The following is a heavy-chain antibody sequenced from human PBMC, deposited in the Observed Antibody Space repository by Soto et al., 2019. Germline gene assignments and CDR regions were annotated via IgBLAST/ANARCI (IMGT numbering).Heavy chain of an antibody. CDR3: ARDAGIAADGFDP. J-gene: IGHJ5*02. V-gene: IGHV1-69*13. Sequence: SVKVSCKASGGTFSSDAISWVRQAPGQGLEWMGGIIPIFGTANYAQKFQGRVTITADESTSTAYMELSSLRSEDTAVYYCARDAGIAADGFDPWGQGTLVTVSS. CDR2: IIPIFGTA. D-gene: IGHD6-13*01. CDR1: GGTFSSDA.